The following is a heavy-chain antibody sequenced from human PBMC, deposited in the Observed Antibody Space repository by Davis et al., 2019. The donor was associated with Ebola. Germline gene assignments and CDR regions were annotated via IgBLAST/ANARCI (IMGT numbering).Heavy chain of an antibody. D-gene: IGHD2-2*01. J-gene: IGHJ3*02. CDR1: GFTFDTFW. CDR2: ISYDGSNQ. Sequence: GESLKISCAASGFTFDTFWMHWVRQAPGKGLEWVSVISYDGSNQYYADSVKGRFTVSRDNSKNTLFLQMNGLRTEDTAIYYCARVHCITSSCYWRDAFDIWGQGTMVTVSS. V-gene: IGHV3-30*03. CDR3: ARVHCITSSCYWRDAFDI.